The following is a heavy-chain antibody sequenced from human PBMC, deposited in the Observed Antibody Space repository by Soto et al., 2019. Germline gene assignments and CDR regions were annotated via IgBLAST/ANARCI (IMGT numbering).Heavy chain of an antibody. CDR1: GGSISTNNW. D-gene: IGHD6-6*01. J-gene: IGHJ4*02. CDR2: VYHSGST. V-gene: IGHV4-4*02. Sequence: QVQLQESGPRLVKPSGTLSLTCAVSGGSISTNNWWSWVRQPPGKGLEWIGEVYHSGSTSYNPSLRSRLTISVDKSKNQFSLRLRSVTAADTAVYYCAKFSSAGYFFDYWGQGTLVTVSS. CDR3: AKFSSAGYFFDY.